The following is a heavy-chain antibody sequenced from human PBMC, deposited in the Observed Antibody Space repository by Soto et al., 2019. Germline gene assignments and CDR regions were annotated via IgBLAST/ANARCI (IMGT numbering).Heavy chain of an antibody. CDR1: GFTFSSYW. CDR3: ATAGSYRLDA. D-gene: IGHD3-16*02. CDR2: INPNGNTI. Sequence: GGSLRLSCAASGFTFSSYWMHWVRKAPGKGLEWVSRINPNGNTINYADSVKGRFTISRDNARNSLYLQINSLRGEDTAVYYCATAGSYRLDAWGQGSLVTVS. V-gene: IGHV3-74*01. J-gene: IGHJ1*01.